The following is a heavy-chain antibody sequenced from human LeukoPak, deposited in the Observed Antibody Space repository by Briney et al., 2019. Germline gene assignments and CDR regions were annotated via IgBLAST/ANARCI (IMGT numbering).Heavy chain of an antibody. CDR2: ISSSGSTI. D-gene: IGHD4-17*01. Sequence: GGSLRLSCAASGFTFSSYEMNWVRQAPGKGLEWVSYISSSGSTIYYADSVKGRFTISRDNAKNSLYLQMNSLRAEDTAIYYCGKDGGYGDYSEDAFDIWGQGTMVTVSS. V-gene: IGHV3-48*03. CDR1: GFTFSSYE. J-gene: IGHJ3*02. CDR3: GKDGGYGDYSEDAFDI.